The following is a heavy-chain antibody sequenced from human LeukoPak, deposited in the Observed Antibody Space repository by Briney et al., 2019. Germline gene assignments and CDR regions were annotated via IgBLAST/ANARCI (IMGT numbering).Heavy chain of an antibody. Sequence: GGSLRLSCAASGFTVSSNYMSWVRQAPGKGLEWVSAISGSSSTIYHADSVKGRFTISRDNSKNTLYLQMNSLRAEDTALYYCAKDPGFYYDSGGYSVYWGQGALVTVSS. CDR2: ISGSSSTI. V-gene: IGHV3-23*01. CDR1: GFTVSSNY. J-gene: IGHJ4*02. CDR3: AKDPGFYYDSGGYSVY. D-gene: IGHD3-22*01.